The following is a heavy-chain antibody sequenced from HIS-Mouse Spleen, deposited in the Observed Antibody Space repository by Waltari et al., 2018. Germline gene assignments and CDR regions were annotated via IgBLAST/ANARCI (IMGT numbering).Heavy chain of an antibody. CDR3: TTGDWGDAFDI. CDR2: IKSKTDGGKT. Sequence: EVQLVESGGGLVKPWGSLRLSCAASGFTFSNAWMSWVRQAPGKGLEWVGRIKSKTDGGKTDYAAPVKGRFTISRDDSKNTLYLQMNSLKTEDTAVYYCTTGDWGDAFDIWGQGTMVTVSS. D-gene: IGHD7-27*01. J-gene: IGHJ3*02. V-gene: IGHV3-15*01. CDR1: GFTFSNAW.